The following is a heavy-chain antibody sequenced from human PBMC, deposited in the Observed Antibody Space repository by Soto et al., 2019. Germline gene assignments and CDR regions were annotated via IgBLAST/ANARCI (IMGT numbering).Heavy chain of an antibody. CDR1: GFSLTNSGVG. Sequence: QITLKESGPTLVEPTQTLTLTCSFSGFSLTNSGVGVGWFRQAPGKALECLGIIYWDNDRRYNPSLKTRLTISKDTSKNQVVLSMTYMEPVDTGTYYCGHRVSYSAWDVGWFDSWGQGTPVTVS. V-gene: IGHV2-5*02. CDR2: IYWDNDR. D-gene: IGHD2-15*01. CDR3: GHRVSYSAWDVGWFDS. J-gene: IGHJ5*01.